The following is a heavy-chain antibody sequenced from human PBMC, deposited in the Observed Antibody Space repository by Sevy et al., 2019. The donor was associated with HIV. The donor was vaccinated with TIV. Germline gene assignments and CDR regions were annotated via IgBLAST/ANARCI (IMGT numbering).Heavy chain of an antibody. D-gene: IGHD2-2*01. CDR1: GYSFTSYW. CDR3: VRQGNYCSSTSCPGWWFDP. V-gene: IGHV5-51*01. CDR2: IYPGDSDT. J-gene: IGHJ5*02. Sequence: GESLKSSCKGSGYSFTSYWIGWVRQMPGKGLEWMGIIYPGDSDTRYSPSFQGQVTISADKSISTAYLQWSSLKASDTAMYYCVRQGNYCSSTSCPGWWFDPWGQGTLVTVSS.